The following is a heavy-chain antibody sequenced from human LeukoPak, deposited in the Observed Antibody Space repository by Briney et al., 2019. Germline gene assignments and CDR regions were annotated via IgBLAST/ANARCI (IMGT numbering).Heavy chain of an antibody. Sequence: PGGSLRLSCVASGFTFSTYSMTWVRQAPGKGLEWVSSIYGNGERTFYADSVKGRFTIFRDNSKNILYLEMLGLRPEDTAVYYCAKDVVPDSGWDLDYWGQGTLVTVSS. J-gene: IGHJ4*02. V-gene: IGHV3-23*01. CDR3: AKDVVPDSGWDLDY. CDR2: IYGNGERT. CDR1: GFTFSTYS. D-gene: IGHD6-19*01.